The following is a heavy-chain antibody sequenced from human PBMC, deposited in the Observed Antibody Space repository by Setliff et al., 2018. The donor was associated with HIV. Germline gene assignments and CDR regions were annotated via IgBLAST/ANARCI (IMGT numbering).Heavy chain of an antibody. CDR1: GYTFTAYG. V-gene: IGHV1-18*01. Sequence: ASVKVSCKPSGYTFTAYGLRWVRQAPGQGLEWMGWISTYSDETSDAQKLQGRVTMTTDTSTSTAYMELRRLRFDDTAVYYCARDVEHMMDVWGQGTTVTVSS. J-gene: IGHJ6*02. CDR3: ARDVEHMMDV. CDR2: ISTYSDET.